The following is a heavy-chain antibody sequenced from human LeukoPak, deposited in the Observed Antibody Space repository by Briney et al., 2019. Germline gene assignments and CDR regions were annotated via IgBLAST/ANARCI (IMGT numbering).Heavy chain of an antibody. D-gene: IGHD5-24*01. Sequence: ASVKVSGKASGYTFTANYIHWVRQAPGQGLEWMGWINPNSGGTNHVQKFQGRVTMTRDTSISTAYMELSSLRSDDTAVYYCARGERWLQFVFDYWGRGTLVTVSS. CDR3: ARGERWLQFVFDY. CDR2: INPNSGGT. CDR1: GYTFTANY. V-gene: IGHV1-2*02. J-gene: IGHJ4*02.